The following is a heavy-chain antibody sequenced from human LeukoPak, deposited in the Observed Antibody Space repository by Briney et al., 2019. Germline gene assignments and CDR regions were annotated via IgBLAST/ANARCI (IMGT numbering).Heavy chain of an antibody. D-gene: IGHD6-13*01. J-gene: IGHJ4*02. Sequence: GRSLRLSCAASGFTFDDYAMHWVRQAPGKGLEWVSGISWNSGSIGYADSVKGRFTISRDNAKNSLYLQMNSLRAEDTAVYYCARDHIAAAAPHLGYWGQGTLVTVSS. CDR1: GFTFDDYA. CDR2: ISWNSGSI. CDR3: ARDHIAAAAPHLGY. V-gene: IGHV3-9*01.